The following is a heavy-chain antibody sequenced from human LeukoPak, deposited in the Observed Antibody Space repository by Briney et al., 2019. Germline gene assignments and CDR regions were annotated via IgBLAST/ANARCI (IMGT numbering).Heavy chain of an antibody. J-gene: IGHJ4*02. CDR3: ARDRASLVRGIYSIDY. V-gene: IGHV1-69*13. CDR1: GGTFSSYA. D-gene: IGHD3-10*01. Sequence: SVKVSCKASGGTFSSYAISWVRQAPGQGLEWTGGIIPLFGTANYAQKFQGRVTITADESTNTAYMELSSLRSEDTAVYYCARDRASLVRGIYSIDYWGQGTLVTVS. CDR2: IIPLFGTA.